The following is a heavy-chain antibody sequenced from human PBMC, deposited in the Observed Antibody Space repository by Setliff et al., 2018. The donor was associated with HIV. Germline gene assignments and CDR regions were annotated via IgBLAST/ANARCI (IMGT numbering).Heavy chain of an antibody. CDR1: GFRLSSYW. CDR3: AKGRSGYYNFDS. V-gene: IGHV3-7*03. D-gene: IGHD3-22*01. J-gene: IGHJ4*02. Sequence: GGSLRLSCEASGFRLSSYWMTWVRQIPSKGLDWVASINQDGSEKSYGDSVKGRFTISRDNSKNTLYLQMNSLRVEDAAVYYCAKGRSGYYNFDSWGQGTLVTVSS. CDR2: INQDGSEK.